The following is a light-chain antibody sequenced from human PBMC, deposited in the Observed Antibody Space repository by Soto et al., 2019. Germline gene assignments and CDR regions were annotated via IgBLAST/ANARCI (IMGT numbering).Light chain of an antibody. V-gene: IGLV2-23*01. Sequence: QSVLTQPASVSGSPGQSITISCTGTSSDVGSYNLVSWYQQHPGKAPKLMIYEGSKRPSGVSNRFSDSKSGNTASLTISGLQAEDEADYYCCSYAGSSTPHYVFGTGTKVTVL. CDR2: EGS. J-gene: IGLJ1*01. CDR1: SSDVGSYNL. CDR3: CSYAGSSTPHYV.